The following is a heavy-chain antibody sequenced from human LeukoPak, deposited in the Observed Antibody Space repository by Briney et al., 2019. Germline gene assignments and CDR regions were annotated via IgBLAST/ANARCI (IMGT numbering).Heavy chain of an antibody. D-gene: IGHD1-20*01. CDR3: ARGTTRITGTSPVDY. V-gene: IGHV1-18*01. J-gene: IGHJ4*02. Sequence: GASVKVSCKASGYTFTSYGISWVRQAPGQGLEWMGWISAYNGNTNYAQKLQGRVTMTTDTSTSTAYMELRSLRSDDTAVYYCARGTTRITGTSPVDYWGQGTLVTVSS. CDR1: GYTFTSYG. CDR2: ISAYNGNT.